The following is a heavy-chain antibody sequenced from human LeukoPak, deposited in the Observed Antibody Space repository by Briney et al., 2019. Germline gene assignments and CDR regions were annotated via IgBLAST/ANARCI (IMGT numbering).Heavy chain of an antibody. CDR1: GFTFSNYA. D-gene: IGHD6-19*01. CDR3: AKEKYSSGFFDH. J-gene: IGHJ4*02. V-gene: IGHV3-23*01. Sequence: GGSLRLSCAASGFTFSNYAMSWVRQAQGEGLEWVSAISDSGGRTYYADSVKGRFTISRDNSKNTLYLQMNSLRAEDTAVYYCAKEKYSSGFFDHWGQGTLVTVSS. CDR2: ISDSGGRT.